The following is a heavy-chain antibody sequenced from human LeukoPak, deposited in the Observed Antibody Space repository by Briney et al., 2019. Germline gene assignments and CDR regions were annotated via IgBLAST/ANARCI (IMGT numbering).Heavy chain of an antibody. D-gene: IGHD1-26*01. CDR2: ISAYNGNT. J-gene: IGHJ6*02. Sequence: GASVKVSCKASGYTFTNYGISWVRQAPGQGVEWMVWISAYNGNTKYAQKFQSRVTMTTDTSTNTVNMELRSLRSDDTAVFYCARSGSHNYYYYGMDVWGQGTTVIVSS. V-gene: IGHV1-18*01. CDR3: ARSGSHNYYYYGMDV. CDR1: GYTFTNYG.